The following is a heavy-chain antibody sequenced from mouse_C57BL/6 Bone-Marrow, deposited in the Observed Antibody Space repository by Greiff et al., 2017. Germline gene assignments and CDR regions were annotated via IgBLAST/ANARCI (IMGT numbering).Heavy chain of an antibody. D-gene: IGHD2-5*01. CDR1: GFTFTDYY. Sequence: EVKLVESGGGLVQPGGSLSLSCAASGFTFTDYYMSWVRQPPGKALEWLGFIRNKANGYTTEYSASVKGRFTISRDNSQSILYLQMNALRAEDSATYYCARGSNYGGFAYWGQGTLVTVSA. CDR3: ARGSNYGGFAY. V-gene: IGHV7-3*01. CDR2: IRNKANGYTT. J-gene: IGHJ3*01.